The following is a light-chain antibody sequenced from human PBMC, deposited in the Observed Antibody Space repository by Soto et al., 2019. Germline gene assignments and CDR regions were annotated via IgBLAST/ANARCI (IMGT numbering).Light chain of an antibody. CDR2: DAS. J-gene: IGKJ1*01. V-gene: IGKV3D-15*01. CDR1: QSVSSY. Sequence: EIRMAQFPATVSASPGERATLSCRASQSVSSYLAWYQQKPGQAPRLLIYDASNRATGIPARFSGSGSGTDFTLTISSLQSEDFAVYYCQQYNNWPWTFGQGTKVDIK. CDR3: QQYNNWPWT.